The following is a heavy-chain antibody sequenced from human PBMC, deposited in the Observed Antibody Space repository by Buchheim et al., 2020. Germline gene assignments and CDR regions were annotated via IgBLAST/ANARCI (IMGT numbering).Heavy chain of an antibody. CDR1: GFTFSSYA. CDR3: ARSLGYCSSTSCTLYYYYGMDV. J-gene: IGHJ6*02. D-gene: IGHD2-2*03. CDR2: ISYDGSNK. V-gene: IGHV3-30*04. Sequence: QVQLVESGGGVVQPGRSLRLSCAASGFTFSSYAMHWVRQAPGKGLEWVAVISYDGSNKYYADSVKGRFTISRDNSKNTLYLQMNSLRAEDTAVYYCARSLGYCSSTSCTLYYYYGMDVWGQGTT.